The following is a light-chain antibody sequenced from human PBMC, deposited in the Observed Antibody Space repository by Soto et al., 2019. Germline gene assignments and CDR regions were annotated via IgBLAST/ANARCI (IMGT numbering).Light chain of an antibody. V-gene: IGKV3-15*01. CDR1: QSVSSN. Sequence: EIVMTQSPATLSVPPGERATLSCRASQSVSSNLAWYQQKPGQAPRLLIYGASTRATGIPARFSGSGSGTEFTLTISSLQSEDFAVYYCQQYNNGPLTLGQGTKVDIK. CDR3: QQYNNGPLT. J-gene: IGKJ1*01. CDR2: GAS.